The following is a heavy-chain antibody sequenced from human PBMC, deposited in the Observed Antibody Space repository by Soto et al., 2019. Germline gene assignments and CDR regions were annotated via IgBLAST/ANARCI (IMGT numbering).Heavy chain of an antibody. CDR2: INTKNGDT. D-gene: IGHD3-10*01. CDR1: GYTFRAYY. Sequence: ASVQVSCQASGYTFRAYYMHLLLQAPGQGLEWMGWINTKNGDTRYIEKFQGRVAMTRETSINTVYMEVGSLMSDDTAVYYCARGTGSSWLDPWGQGTLVTVSS. V-gene: IGHV1-2*02. CDR3: ARGTGSSWLDP. J-gene: IGHJ5*02.